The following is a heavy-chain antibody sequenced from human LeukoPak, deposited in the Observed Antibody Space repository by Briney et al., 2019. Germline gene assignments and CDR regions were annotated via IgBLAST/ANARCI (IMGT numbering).Heavy chain of an antibody. V-gene: IGHV3-23*01. Sequence: GGSLRLSCAASGFTFSNAYMSWVRQAPGKGLEWVSAISGSGGSTYYADSVKGRFTISRDNSKNTLYLQMNSLRAEDTAVYYCAKVTRIAAAFDAFDIWGQGTMVTVSS. D-gene: IGHD6-13*01. J-gene: IGHJ3*02. CDR3: AKVTRIAAAFDAFDI. CDR2: ISGSGGST. CDR1: GFTFSNAY.